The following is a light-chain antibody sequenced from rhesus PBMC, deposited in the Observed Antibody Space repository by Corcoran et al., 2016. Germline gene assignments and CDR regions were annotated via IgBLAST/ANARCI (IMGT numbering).Light chain of an antibody. CDR1: QGISSG. V-gene: IGKV1-22*01. CDR2: KAS. J-gene: IGKJ4*01. Sequence: DIQMTQSPSSLSASVGDTVTITCRASQGISSGVAWYQQNLGKAPKLLIYKASSLQSGVPSRFSGSGSGTDFTLTISSLQSEDFATYYCQQYSSRPLTFGGGTKVEIK. CDR3: QQYSSRPLT.